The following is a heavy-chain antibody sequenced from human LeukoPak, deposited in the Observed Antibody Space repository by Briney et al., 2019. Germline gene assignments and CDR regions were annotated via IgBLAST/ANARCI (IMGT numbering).Heavy chain of an antibody. D-gene: IGHD6-19*01. CDR3: ARAIAVVDY. J-gene: IGHJ4*02. V-gene: IGHV1-2*02. Sequence: GASVKVSCKASGYTFTDYYIHWVRQAPGQGLEWMGWINPNSGGTNYAQKFQGRVTMTKDTSISTGYMELSRLRCDDTAVYFCARAIAVVDYWGQGTQVTVSS. CDR2: INPNSGGT. CDR1: GYTFTDYY.